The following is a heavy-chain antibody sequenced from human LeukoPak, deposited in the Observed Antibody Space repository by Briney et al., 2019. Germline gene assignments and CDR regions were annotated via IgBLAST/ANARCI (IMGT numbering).Heavy chain of an antibody. J-gene: IGHJ4*02. V-gene: IGHV3-23*01. D-gene: IGHD2/OR15-2a*01. Sequence: GGSLRLSCAASGLIFSDHAMSWVRQPPGKGLEWVSAISGSGGKTYYADSVKGRFTISRDNSRNTVYLQMNNLRVEDTAIYYCAKEPGAATTYYFDSWGQGTLVTVSS. CDR3: AKEPGAATTYYFDS. CDR1: GLIFSDHA. CDR2: ISGSGGKT.